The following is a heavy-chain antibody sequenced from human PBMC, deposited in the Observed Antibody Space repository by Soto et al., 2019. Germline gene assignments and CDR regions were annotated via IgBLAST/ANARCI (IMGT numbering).Heavy chain of an antibody. V-gene: IGHV3-30-3*01. Sequence: QVQLVESGGGVVQPGRSLRLSCAASGFTFSSYAMHWVRQAPGKGLEWVAVISYDGSNKYYADSVKGRFTISRDNSKNTLYLQMNSLRAEDTAVYYCASREIAAAGRDAFDIWGQGTMVTVSS. D-gene: IGHD6-13*01. J-gene: IGHJ3*02. CDR2: ISYDGSNK. CDR3: ASREIAAAGRDAFDI. CDR1: GFTFSSYA.